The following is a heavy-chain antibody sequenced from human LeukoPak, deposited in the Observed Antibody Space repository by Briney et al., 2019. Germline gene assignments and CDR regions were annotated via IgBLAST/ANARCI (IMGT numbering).Heavy chain of an antibody. Sequence: ASVKVSCKASGYILSNYDINWVRRAPGHGLEWMGWMNPNSGRRVYAQKFQGRVTMTRNSSINTAYMELTSLRSDDRAVYYCARGLRSDYWGQGTLVTVSS. CDR1: GYILSNYD. CDR3: ARGLRSDY. CDR2: MNPNSGRR. J-gene: IGHJ4*02. V-gene: IGHV1-8*01. D-gene: IGHD3-16*02.